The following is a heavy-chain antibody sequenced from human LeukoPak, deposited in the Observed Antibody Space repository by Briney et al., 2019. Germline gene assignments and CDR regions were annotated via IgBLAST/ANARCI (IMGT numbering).Heavy chain of an antibody. D-gene: IGHD6-19*01. CDR1: GYSISSGHY. Sequence: PSETLSLTCAVSGYSISSGHYWGWLRQPPGRGRQWIASIYHNGNTYHNPSLGSRVTIYSDTSRNQFSLQLYSVTAAATALYYCARATLAGYTSGWSLGASDIWGQGTKVTVSP. CDR3: ARATLAGYTSGWSLGASDI. V-gene: IGHV4-38-2*01. CDR2: IYHNGNT. J-gene: IGHJ3*02.